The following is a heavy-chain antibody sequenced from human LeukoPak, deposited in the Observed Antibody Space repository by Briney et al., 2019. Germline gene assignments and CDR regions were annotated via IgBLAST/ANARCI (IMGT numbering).Heavy chain of an antibody. Sequence: PSETLSLTCTVSGGSISIGDYYCSWIRQPPGKGLEWIGHIYYSGSTYYNPSLKSRVAISEEPSKNQFSLKLRSVTAADTAVYYCAGVEDYYGSGSYYFDYWGQGTLVTVSS. CDR2: IYYSGST. CDR1: GGSISIGDYY. J-gene: IGHJ4*02. V-gene: IGHV4-30-4*08. CDR3: AGVEDYYGSGSYYFDY. D-gene: IGHD3-10*01.